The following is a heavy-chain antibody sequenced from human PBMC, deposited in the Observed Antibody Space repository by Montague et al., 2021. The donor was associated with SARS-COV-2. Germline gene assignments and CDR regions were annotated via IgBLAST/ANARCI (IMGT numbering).Heavy chain of an antibody. CDR2: IYHSGTT. Sequence: SETLSFTCAVSSGSITSDNWWTWVRQSPGKGLEWIGEIYHSGTTNYNPSLQSRLTISIDKSSNHLSLNLTSVTAADTAIYYCSLPLGGARFDPWGQGILVTVSS. V-gene: IGHV4-4*02. CDR1: SGSITSDNW. D-gene: IGHD3-16*01. CDR3: SLPLGGARFDP. J-gene: IGHJ5*02.